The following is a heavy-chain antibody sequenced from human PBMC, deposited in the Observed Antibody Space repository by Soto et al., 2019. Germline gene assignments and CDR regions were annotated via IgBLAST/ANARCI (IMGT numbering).Heavy chain of an antibody. V-gene: IGHV3-23*01. CDR3: AKDAIPFNSRNDGFDV. Sequence: PWGSLRLSCAASGFTFVDYAICCVRHSPLKGLEWASHIGATGNWPQYTDSVKGRFTISRDNSKNTLYLHMNSLRVEDTAVYYCAKDAIPFNSRNDGFDVWGQGTTVTVSS. CDR2: IGATGNWP. J-gene: IGHJ3*01. CDR1: GFTFVDYA. D-gene: IGHD2-2*02.